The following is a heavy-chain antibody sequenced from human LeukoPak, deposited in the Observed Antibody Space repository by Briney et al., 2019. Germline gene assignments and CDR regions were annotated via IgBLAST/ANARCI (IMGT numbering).Heavy chain of an antibody. CDR3: ARDVSGGWSFDY. Sequence: SETLSLTCTVSGGSISSSSYYWGWIRQPPGKGLEWIGYIYHSGSTYYNPSLKSRVTISVDRSKNQFSLKLSSVTAADTAVYYCARDVSGGWSFDYWGQGTLVTVSS. J-gene: IGHJ4*02. CDR1: GGSISSSSYY. CDR2: IYHSGST. D-gene: IGHD2-15*01. V-gene: IGHV4-39*07.